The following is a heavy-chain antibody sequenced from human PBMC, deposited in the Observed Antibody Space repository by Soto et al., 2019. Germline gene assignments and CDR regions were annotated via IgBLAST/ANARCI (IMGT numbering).Heavy chain of an antibody. CDR1: GGSVTSGNYY. CDR3: ASGPVVAPFVDN. D-gene: IGHD2-15*01. CDR2: IYYSGST. V-gene: IGHV4-61*01. Sequence: SETLSLTCTVSGGSVTSGNYYWSWIRQPPGKGLEWIGHIYYSGSTNYNPSLKSRVTISVDASKNQFSRKLSSVTAADTAIYYCASGPVVAPFVDNWGQGTLVTVSS. J-gene: IGHJ4*02.